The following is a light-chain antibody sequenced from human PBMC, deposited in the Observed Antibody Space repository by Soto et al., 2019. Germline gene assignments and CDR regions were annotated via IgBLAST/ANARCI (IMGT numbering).Light chain of an antibody. CDR1: NNDVGAYNY. CDR3: SSYTTSSSVV. J-gene: IGLJ2*01. Sequence: ALTQPASVSGSPGQSITISCTGSNNDVGAYNYVSWYQQHPGKAPKTMIYDVSNRPSGVSNRFSGSKSGNTASLTISGLQAEDEADYYCSSYTTSSSVVFGGGTKVTVL. V-gene: IGLV2-14*01. CDR2: DVS.